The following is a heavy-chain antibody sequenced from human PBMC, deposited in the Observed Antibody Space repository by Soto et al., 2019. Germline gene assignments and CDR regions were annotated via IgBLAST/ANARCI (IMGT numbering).Heavy chain of an antibody. CDR1: GFSFSTYS. CDR3: ARDQAVDGITVSGAFDI. D-gene: IGHD6-13*01. Sequence: GGSLRLSCAGSGFSFSTYSMNWVRQAPGKGLEWVSYISGSSSAIYYADSVQGRFTISRDNAKNSLYLQMNSLRAEDTAVYYCARDQAVDGITVSGAFDIWGQGTMVTVSS. J-gene: IGHJ3*02. CDR2: ISGSSSAI. V-gene: IGHV3-48*01.